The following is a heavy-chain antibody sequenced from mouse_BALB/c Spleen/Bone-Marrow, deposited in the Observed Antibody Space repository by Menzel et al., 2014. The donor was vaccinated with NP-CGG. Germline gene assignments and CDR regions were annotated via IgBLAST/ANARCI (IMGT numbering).Heavy chain of an antibody. CDR1: GFNIKDTY. Sequence: VQLQQSGAELVKPGASVKLSCTASGFNIKDTYMHWVKQRPEQGLEWIGRIDPASSNTKFDPKFQGKATIASDTSSNTAYLQLSSLTSEDTAVYYCAAYYYVSSYGFAYWGQGTLVTVSA. CDR2: IDPASSNT. D-gene: IGHD1-1*01. CDR3: AAYYYVSSYGFAY. V-gene: IGHV14-3*02. J-gene: IGHJ3*01.